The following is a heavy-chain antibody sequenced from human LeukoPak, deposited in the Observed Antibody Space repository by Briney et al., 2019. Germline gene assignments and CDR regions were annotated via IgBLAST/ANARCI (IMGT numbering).Heavy chain of an antibody. Sequence: ASVRVSCKVSGYTLTELSMHWVRQAPGKGLEWMGGFDTEDGETIYAQKFQGRVTMTEDTSTDTAYMELSSLRSEDTAVYYCATGPPQQLIPFDYWGQGTLVTVSS. CDR3: ATGPPQQLIPFDY. CDR1: GYTLTELS. D-gene: IGHD6-13*01. J-gene: IGHJ4*02. V-gene: IGHV1-24*01. CDR2: FDTEDGET.